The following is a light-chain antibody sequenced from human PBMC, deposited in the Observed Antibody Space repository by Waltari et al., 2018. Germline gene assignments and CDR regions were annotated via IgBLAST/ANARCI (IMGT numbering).Light chain of an antibody. CDR3: QQYNNWLPYT. J-gene: IGKJ2*01. Sequence: ETVMTQSPATLSVSPGERATLSCRASQSVSSNLAWYQQKPGQAPRLLIYGASTRATGIPSRFSCSGSGTEFTLTISSLQSEDFAVYYCQQYNNWLPYTFGQGTKLEI. CDR1: QSVSSN. CDR2: GAS. V-gene: IGKV3-15*01.